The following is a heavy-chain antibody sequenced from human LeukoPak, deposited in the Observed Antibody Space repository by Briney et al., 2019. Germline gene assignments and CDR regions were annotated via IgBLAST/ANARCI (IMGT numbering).Heavy chain of an antibody. V-gene: IGHV1-18*01. CDR3: ARSPEYSSGWYFDY. CDR2: ISAYNGNT. CDR1: GYTFTSYG. D-gene: IGHD6-19*01. J-gene: IGHJ4*02. Sequence: GASVKVSCKASGYTFTSYGISWVRQAPGQGLEWMGWISAYNGNTNYAQKPQGRVTMTTDRSTSTAYMELRSLTSDDTAVYYCARSPEYSSGWYFDYWGQGTLVTVSS.